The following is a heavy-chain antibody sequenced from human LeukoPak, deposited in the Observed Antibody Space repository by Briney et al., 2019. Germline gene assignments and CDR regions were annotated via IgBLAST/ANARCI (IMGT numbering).Heavy chain of an antibody. D-gene: IGHD5-18*01. V-gene: IGHV4-31*11. Sequence: SETLSLTCAVSGGSISSSNWWSWIRQHPGKGLEWIGYIYYSGSTYYNPSLKSRVTISVDTSKNQFSLKLSSVTAADTAVYYCARDTAMVTEAFDIWGQGTMVTVSS. CDR3: ARDTAMVTEAFDI. J-gene: IGHJ3*02. CDR1: GGSISSSNW. CDR2: IYYSGST.